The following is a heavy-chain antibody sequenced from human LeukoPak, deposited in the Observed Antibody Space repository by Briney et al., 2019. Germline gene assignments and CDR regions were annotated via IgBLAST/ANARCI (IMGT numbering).Heavy chain of an antibody. CDR2: INHSGST. CDR1: GGSFSGYY. V-gene: IGHV4-34*01. CDR3: ARGNQYYYDSSGYLFDY. D-gene: IGHD3-22*01. J-gene: IGHJ4*02. Sequence: SETPSLTCAVYGGSFSGYYWSWIRQPPGKGLEWIGEINHSGSTNYNPSLKSRVTISVDTSKNQFSLKLSSVTAADTAVYYCARGNQYYYDSSGYLFDYWGQGTLVTVSS.